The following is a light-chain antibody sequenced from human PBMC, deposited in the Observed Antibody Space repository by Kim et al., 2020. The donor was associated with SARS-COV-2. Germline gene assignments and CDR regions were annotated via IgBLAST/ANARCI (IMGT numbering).Light chain of an antibody. J-gene: IGKJ4*01. V-gene: IGKV1-12*01. CDR2: PAS. Sequence: DIQMTQSPSSVSASVGDRVTITCRASQGINSLLAWYQQKPGKAPKLLIFPASSLESGVPSRFSGSGYGTDFTLTISSLQPEDFATYFCQQANNFPLTFGGGTKVDIK. CDR3: QQANNFPLT. CDR1: QGINSL.